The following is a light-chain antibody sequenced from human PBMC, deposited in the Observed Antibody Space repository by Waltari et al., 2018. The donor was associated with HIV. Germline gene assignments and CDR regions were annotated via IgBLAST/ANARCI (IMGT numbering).Light chain of an antibody. V-gene: IGLV1-40*01. CDR1: SSNIGAGYD. J-gene: IGLJ1*01. Sequence: TISCTGSSSNIGAGYDVHWYQQLPGTAPKLLIYGNSNRPSGVPDRFSGSKSGTSAHLAITGLQAEDEADYYCQSYDSSLSAFYVFGTGTKVTVL. CDR2: GNS. CDR3: QSYDSSLSAFYV.